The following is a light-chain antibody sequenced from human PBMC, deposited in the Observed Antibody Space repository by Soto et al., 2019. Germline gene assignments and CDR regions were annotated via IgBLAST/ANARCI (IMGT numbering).Light chain of an antibody. Sequence: ESVLTQSPGILSLSPGERATLSCRASQTVSGNYLAWYQQKPGQSPRLLIYGSSDRATGIPDRFSGSGSGTDFTLTINRVEPKDFAVYYCQQYGSSPPYTFGQGTTLE. J-gene: IGKJ2*01. CDR2: GSS. CDR1: QTVSGNY. CDR3: QQYGSSPPYT. V-gene: IGKV3-20*01.